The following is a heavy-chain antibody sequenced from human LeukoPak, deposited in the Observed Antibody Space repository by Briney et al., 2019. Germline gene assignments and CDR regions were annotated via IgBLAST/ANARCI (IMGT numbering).Heavy chain of an antibody. V-gene: IGHV1-69*13. CDR2: IIPIFGTA. CDR3: ARAPSSHPIGPITIFGVVIPPYFDY. D-gene: IGHD3-3*01. CDR1: GGTFSSYA. Sequence: GASVKVSCKASGGTFSSYAISWVRQAPGQGLEWMGGIIPIFGTANYAQKFQGRVTITADESTSTAYMELSSLRSEDTAVYYCARAPSSHPIGPITIFGVVIPPYFDYWGQGTLVTVSS. J-gene: IGHJ4*02.